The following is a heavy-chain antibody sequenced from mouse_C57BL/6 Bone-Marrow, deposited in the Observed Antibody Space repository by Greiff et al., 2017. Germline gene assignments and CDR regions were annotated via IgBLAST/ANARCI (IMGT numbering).Heavy chain of an antibody. J-gene: IGHJ1*03. D-gene: IGHD1-1*01. CDR1: GYTFTSYW. CDR2: IDPSDSYT. V-gene: IGHV1-50*01. CDR3: ARPYYGTNDTYWYFDV. Sequence: QVQLQQPGAELVKPGASVKLSCKASGYTFTSYWMQWVKQRPGQGLEWIGEIDPSDSYTNYNQKFKGKATLTVDTSSSTAYMQLSSLTSEDSAVYDYARPYYGTNDTYWYFDVWGTGTTVTVSS.